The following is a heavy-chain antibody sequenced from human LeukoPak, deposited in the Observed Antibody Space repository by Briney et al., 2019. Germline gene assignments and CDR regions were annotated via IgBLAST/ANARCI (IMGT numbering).Heavy chain of an antibody. Sequence: SDTLSLTCTVSGYSISSGYYWGWIRQPPGKGLEWIGSIYHSGSTYYNPSLKSRVTISVDTSKNQFSLKLSSVTAADTAVYYCARDTIYYDSSGYYYFDYWGQGTLVTVSS. V-gene: IGHV4-38-2*02. CDR3: ARDTIYYDSSGYYYFDY. CDR1: GYSISSGYY. J-gene: IGHJ4*02. D-gene: IGHD3-22*01. CDR2: IYHSGST.